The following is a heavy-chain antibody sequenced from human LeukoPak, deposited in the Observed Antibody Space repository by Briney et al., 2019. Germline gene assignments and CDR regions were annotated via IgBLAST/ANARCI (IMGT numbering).Heavy chain of an antibody. CDR1: GFTFSNYA. Sequence: PGGSLRLSCAASGFTFSNYAMHWVRQAPGKGLEWVAVISYDGSNKYYADSVKGRFTISRDKSKNTLYLQMNSLRPEDTAVYYCARGPMFRGFLIRRSKSGYFDFWGQGTLVTVSS. D-gene: IGHD3-10*01. CDR3: ARGPMFRGFLIRRSKSGYFDF. CDR2: ISYDGSNK. J-gene: IGHJ4*02. V-gene: IGHV3-30*04.